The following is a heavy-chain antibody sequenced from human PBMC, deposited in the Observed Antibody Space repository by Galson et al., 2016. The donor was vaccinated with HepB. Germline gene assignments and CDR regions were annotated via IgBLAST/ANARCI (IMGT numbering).Heavy chain of an antibody. CDR3: ARGWDGGHDFDY. CDR2: INAGGGGT. CDR1: GYSFATYY. V-gene: IGHV1-46*01. D-gene: IGHD5-12*01. J-gene: IGHJ4*02. Sequence: SVKVSCKASGYSFATYYMHWVRQAPGQGLEWMGMINAGGGGTMSAQKFQGRVTITTDTSANTAYMDLSSLTSEDLAVYYCARGWDGGHDFDYWGQGTLVTVSS.